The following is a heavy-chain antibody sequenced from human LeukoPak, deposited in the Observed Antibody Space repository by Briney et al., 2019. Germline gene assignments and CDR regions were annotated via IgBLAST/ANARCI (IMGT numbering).Heavy chain of an antibody. CDR2: ISDDGSNK. CDR3: AKDRETTASGTFDY. J-gene: IGHJ4*02. CDR1: GFTLRNYG. Sequence: GRTLRLSCAASGFTLRNYGMHCVRQAPGKGLEWVAVISDDGSNKNYADSVRGRFTISRDNSNNTVYLQMNSLRAEDTAVYYCAKDRETTASGTFDYWGQGTLVTVSS. V-gene: IGHV3-30*18. D-gene: IGHD6-13*01.